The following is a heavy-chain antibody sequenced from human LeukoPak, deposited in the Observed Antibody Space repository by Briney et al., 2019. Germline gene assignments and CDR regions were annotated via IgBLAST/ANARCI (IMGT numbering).Heavy chain of an antibody. Sequence: ASVKVSCKASGYTFTSYAMNWVRQAPGQGLEWMGWISAYNGNTNYAQKLQGRVTMTTDTSTSTAYMELRSLRSDDTAVYYCARDPRLHGMDVWGQGTTVTVSS. V-gene: IGHV1-18*01. CDR3: ARDPRLHGMDV. J-gene: IGHJ6*02. CDR2: ISAYNGNT. CDR1: GYTFTSYA. D-gene: IGHD3-16*01.